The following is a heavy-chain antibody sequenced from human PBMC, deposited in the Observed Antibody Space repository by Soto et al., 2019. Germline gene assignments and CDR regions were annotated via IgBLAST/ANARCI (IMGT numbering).Heavy chain of an antibody. CDR2: IYHSGST. J-gene: IGHJ4*02. Sequence: QVQLQESGPGLVKPSGTLSLTCAVSGGSISSSNWWSWVRQPPGKGLEWIGEIYHSGSTNYSPSLKIRVPISVDKSKNQFALKLSSVTAADTAMYYCARKGYNYGLRYFDSWGQGALVTVSS. CDR1: GGSISSSNW. D-gene: IGHD5-18*01. CDR3: ARKGYNYGLRYFDS. V-gene: IGHV4-4*02.